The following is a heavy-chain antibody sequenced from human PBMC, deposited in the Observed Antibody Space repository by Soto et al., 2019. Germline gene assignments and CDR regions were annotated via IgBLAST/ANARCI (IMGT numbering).Heavy chain of an antibody. D-gene: IGHD2-15*01. Sequence: QVQLQQWGAGLLKPSETLSLTCAVYGGSFSGYYWSWIRQPPGKGLEWIGEINHSGSTNYNPSLKSRVTISVDTSKNQFSLKLSYVTAADTAVYYCARGVGSYYYYMDVWGKGTTVTVSS. V-gene: IGHV4-34*01. J-gene: IGHJ6*03. CDR2: INHSGST. CDR3: ARGVGSYYYYMDV. CDR1: GGSFSGYY.